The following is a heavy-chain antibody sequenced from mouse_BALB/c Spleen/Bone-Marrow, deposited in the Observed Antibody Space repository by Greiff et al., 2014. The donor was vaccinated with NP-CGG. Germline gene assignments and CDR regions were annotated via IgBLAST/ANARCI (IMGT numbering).Heavy chain of an antibody. V-gene: IGHV1-69*01. D-gene: IGHD2-2*01. J-gene: IGHJ2*01. CDR2: IDTSDSYT. CDR3: AREGYGYQYFDY. Sequence: QVQLQQPGAELVMPGASVKMPCKASGYTFTDYWMHWVKQRPGQGLEWIGAIDTSDSYTSYNQKFKGKATLTVDESSSTAYMQLSSLTSEDSAVYYCAREGYGYQYFDYWGQGTTLTVSS. CDR1: GYTFTDYW.